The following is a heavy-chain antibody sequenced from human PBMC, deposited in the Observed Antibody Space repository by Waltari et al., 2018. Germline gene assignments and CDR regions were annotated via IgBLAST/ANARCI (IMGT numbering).Heavy chain of an antibody. CDR3: ARETPSDFWSGYYNGHFDY. V-gene: IGHV1-2*02. CDR1: GYTFTGYY. CDR2: INPNSGGT. D-gene: IGHD3-3*01. J-gene: IGHJ4*02. Sequence: QVQLVQSGAEVKKPGASVKVSCKASGYTFTGYYMHWVRQAPGHGLEWMGWINPNSGGTNYAQKFQGRVTMTRDTSISTAYMELSRLRSDDTAVYYCARETPSDFWSGYYNGHFDYWGQGTLVTVSS.